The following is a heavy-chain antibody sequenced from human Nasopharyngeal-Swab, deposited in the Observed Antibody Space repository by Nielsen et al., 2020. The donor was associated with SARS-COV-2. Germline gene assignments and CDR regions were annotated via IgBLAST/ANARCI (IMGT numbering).Heavy chain of an antibody. V-gene: IGHV4-4*02. CDR1: GGSISSSNW. Sequence: SETLSLTCAVSGGSISSSNWWSWVRQPPGQGLEWIGEIYHSGSTNYNPSLKSRVTISVDKSKNQFSLKLSSVTAADTAVYYCARGRGYCSSTSCSYYFDYWGQGTLVTVSS. D-gene: IGHD2-2*01. CDR3: ARGRGYCSSTSCSYYFDY. CDR2: IYHSGST. J-gene: IGHJ4*02.